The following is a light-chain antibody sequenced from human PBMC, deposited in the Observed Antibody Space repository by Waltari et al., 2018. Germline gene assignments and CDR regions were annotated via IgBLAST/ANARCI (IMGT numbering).Light chain of an antibody. CDR3: QQYDDFPST. J-gene: IGKJ2*01. CDR2: TAS. V-gene: IGKV1-5*03. Sequence: DIQMTQSPSTLSVSVGDRVTITCRASQNIITWLAWYQQKQGKPPRLLVHTASILETGVPSRFSGSGSGTTFTLTINSLQPDDLATYYCQQYDDFPSTFGQGTKLEIK. CDR1: QNIITW.